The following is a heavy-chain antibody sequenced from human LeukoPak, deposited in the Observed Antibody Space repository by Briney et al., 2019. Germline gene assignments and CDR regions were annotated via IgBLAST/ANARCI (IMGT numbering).Heavy chain of an antibody. Sequence: GGSLRLSCAASGFTFSSYEMNWVRQAPGKGLEWLSYISSSGNTIFYADSVRGRFTISRDNAKNSLFLQMNSLRAEDTAVYYCAKGATVSATGTIDCWGQGTLVTVSS. CDR2: ISSSGNTI. J-gene: IGHJ4*02. V-gene: IGHV3-48*03. CDR1: GFTFSSYE. CDR3: AKGATVSATGTIDC. D-gene: IGHD6-13*01.